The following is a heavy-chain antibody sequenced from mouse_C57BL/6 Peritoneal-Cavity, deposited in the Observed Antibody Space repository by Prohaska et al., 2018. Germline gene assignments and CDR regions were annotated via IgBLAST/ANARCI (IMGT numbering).Heavy chain of an antibody. CDR3: MRYGNYWYFDV. CDR2: INSDGSVI. V-gene: IGHV11-2*01. Sequence: EVQLLETGGGLVQPGGSRGLSCEGSGFTFSGFWMSWVRQKPGKTLEWIGDINSDGSVINYAPSIKDRFTIFRDNDKSTRYMQMRNVRSEDTATYFCMRYGNYWYFDVWGTGTTVTVSS. CDR1: GFTFSGFW. D-gene: IGHD2-1*01. J-gene: IGHJ1*03.